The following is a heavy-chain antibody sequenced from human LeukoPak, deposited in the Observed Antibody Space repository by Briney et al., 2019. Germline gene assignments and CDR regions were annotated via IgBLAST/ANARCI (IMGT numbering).Heavy chain of an antibody. Sequence: GGSLRLSCAASGFTFSDYYMSWIRQAPGKGLEWVSYISSSGSTIYYADSVKGRFTISRDNAKNSLYLQMNSLRAEDTAVYYCAKDKLPYYYDSSGSDYWGQGTLVTVSS. CDR1: GFTFSDYY. CDR3: AKDKLPYYYDSSGSDY. CDR2: ISSSGSTI. D-gene: IGHD3-22*01. V-gene: IGHV3-11*04. J-gene: IGHJ4*02.